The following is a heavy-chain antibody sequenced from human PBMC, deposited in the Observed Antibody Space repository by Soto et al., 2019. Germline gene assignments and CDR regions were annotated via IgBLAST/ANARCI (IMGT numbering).Heavy chain of an antibody. CDR1: GFSFSSES. J-gene: IGHJ6*02. CDR2: ITSRSSEI. V-gene: IGHV3-21*01. Sequence: EVQLVESGGGLVKPGGSLRLSCAASGFSFSSESMNWVRQAPGKGLEWVSSITSRSSEIYYADSVKGRFTISRDNTNNSLYLRMNSLRVEDTAVYYCARSRSYYYGSGKYTSTRNSWGQGTTVTVSS. CDR3: ARSRSYYYGSGKYTSTRNS. D-gene: IGHD3-10*01.